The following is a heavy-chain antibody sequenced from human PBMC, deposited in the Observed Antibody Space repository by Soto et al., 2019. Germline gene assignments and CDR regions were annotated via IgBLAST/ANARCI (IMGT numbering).Heavy chain of an antibody. V-gene: IGHV6-1*01. D-gene: IGHD6-19*01. Sequence: QTLSLACPIFGVSASSNSCAWNWLRQAPSRGLEWLGRTYYRSKSYNDYAVSVKSRITINPETSNNQFSLQLNSVTPEDTAVYYCARNSSGWYGDYYYYYGMDVWGQGTTV. CDR2: TYYRSKSYN. CDR3: ARNSSGWYGDYYYYYGMDV. CDR1: GVSASSNSCA. J-gene: IGHJ6*02.